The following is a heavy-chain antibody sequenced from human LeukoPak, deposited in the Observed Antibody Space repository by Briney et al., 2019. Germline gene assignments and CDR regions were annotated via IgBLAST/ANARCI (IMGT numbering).Heavy chain of an antibody. CDR3: ARQDYSDSGGVYYYYDMDV. CDR1: GYTFTSYE. CDR2: MNGNSGNT. J-gene: IGHJ6*02. Sequence: ASVKVSCKASGYTFTSYEINWVRQATGQGLEWMGWMNGNSGNTDYAQKFQGRITMTWNTSISTAYMELSSLRSEDTAVYYCARQDYSDSGGVYYYYDMDVWGQGTTVTVSS. D-gene: IGHD4-11*01. V-gene: IGHV1-8*01.